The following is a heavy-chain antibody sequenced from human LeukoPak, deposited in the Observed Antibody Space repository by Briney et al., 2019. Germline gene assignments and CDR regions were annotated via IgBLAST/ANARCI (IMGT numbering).Heavy chain of an antibody. CDR2: INPDGSQT. J-gene: IGHJ4*02. V-gene: IGHV3-74*01. CDR3: ARDPVRRDSY. Sequence: PGGSLRLSCAASGFTFNTYWMHWVRQAPGKGLAWVSHINPDGSQTNYADSVTGRFTISRDNAKNTLYLQMNSLRAEDTAVYYCARDPVRRDSYWGQGTLVTVSS. CDR1: GFTFNTYW. D-gene: IGHD3-10*01.